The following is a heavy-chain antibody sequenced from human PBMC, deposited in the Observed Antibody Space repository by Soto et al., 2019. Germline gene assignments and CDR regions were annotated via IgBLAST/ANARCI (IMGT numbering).Heavy chain of an antibody. J-gene: IGHJ4*02. D-gene: IGHD6-19*01. CDR1: GGSISSYY. V-gene: IGHV4-59*01. Sequence: SETLSLTCTVSGGSISSYYWIWIRQPPGKGLEWIGYIYYSGSTNYNPSLKSRVTISVDTSKNQFSLKLSSVTAADTAVYYCASSSVAGTAYFDYWGQGTLVTVSS. CDR2: IYYSGST. CDR3: ASSSVAGTAYFDY.